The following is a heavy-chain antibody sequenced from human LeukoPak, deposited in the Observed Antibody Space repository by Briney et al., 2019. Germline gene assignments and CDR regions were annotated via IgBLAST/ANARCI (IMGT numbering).Heavy chain of an antibody. CDR3: ATYYDISPSGDYYGMDV. CDR1: GYTVTELS. Sequence: ASVKLSCKVSGYTVTELSMDWVRQGPGKGLEWMGGFVPEDGETIYAQKFQGRVTMTEDTSTDTAYMELSSLRSEDTAVYYCATYYDISPSGDYYGMDVWGKGTTVTVSS. D-gene: IGHD3-9*01. V-gene: IGHV1-24*01. CDR2: FVPEDGET. J-gene: IGHJ6*04.